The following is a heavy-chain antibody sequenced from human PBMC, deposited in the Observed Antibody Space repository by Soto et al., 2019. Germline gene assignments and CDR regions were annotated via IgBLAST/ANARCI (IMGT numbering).Heavy chain of an antibody. J-gene: IGHJ6*02. CDR1: GFTFSSYA. V-gene: IGHV3-23*01. CDR3: AKSGGYRMDV. D-gene: IGHD3-10*01. CDR2: ISGSGGST. Sequence: VGSLRLSCAASGFTFSSYAMSWVRQAPGKGLEWVSRISGSGGSTNYADSVQGRFTISRDNSKNTLYLQMNSLRAEDTAVYSCAKSGGYRMDVWGQGTTVTVSS.